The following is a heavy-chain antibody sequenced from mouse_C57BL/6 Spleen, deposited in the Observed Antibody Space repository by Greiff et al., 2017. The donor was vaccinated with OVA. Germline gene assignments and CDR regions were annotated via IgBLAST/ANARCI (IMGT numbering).Heavy chain of an antibody. D-gene: IGHD6-1*01. CDR1: GFTFSDYG. J-gene: IGHJ4*01. CDR3: ARMGQDYAMDY. CDR2: ISSGSSTI. Sequence: DVMLVESGGGLVKPGGSLKLSCAASGFTFSDYGMHWVRQAPEKGLEWVAYISSGSSTIYYAHTVKGRFTISRDNAKNTLFLQMTSLRSEDAALYYCARMGQDYAMDYWGQGTSVTVSS. V-gene: IGHV5-17*01.